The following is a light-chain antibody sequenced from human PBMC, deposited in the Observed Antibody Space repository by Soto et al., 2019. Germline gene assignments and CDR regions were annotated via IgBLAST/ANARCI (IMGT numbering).Light chain of an antibody. CDR3: SSYAGGNNFGV. J-gene: IGLJ1*01. V-gene: IGLV2-8*01. CDR2: EVN. CDR1: SSDVGGYNY. Sequence: SALTQPPSASGSPGQSVTISCTGTSSDVGGYNYVSWYQQHPGKAPKLMIYEVNKRPSGVPDRFSGSKSGNTASLTVSGLQAEDEAYYYCSSYAGGNNFGVFGTGTKVTVL.